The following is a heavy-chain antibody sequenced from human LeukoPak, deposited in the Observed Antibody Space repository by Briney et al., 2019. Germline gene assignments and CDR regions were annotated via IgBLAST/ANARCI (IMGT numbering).Heavy chain of an antibody. CDR2: ISGSGGST. CDR3: AKNVRVVQAAQHFDY. Sequence: GGSLRLSCAATGFTFSSYAMSWVRQAPGKGLEWVSAISGSGGSTYYADSVKGRFTISRDNSKNTLYLQMNSLRAEDTAVYYCAKNVRVVQAAQHFDYWGQGTLVTVSS. J-gene: IGHJ4*02. CDR1: GFTFSSYA. V-gene: IGHV3-23*01. D-gene: IGHD2-2*01.